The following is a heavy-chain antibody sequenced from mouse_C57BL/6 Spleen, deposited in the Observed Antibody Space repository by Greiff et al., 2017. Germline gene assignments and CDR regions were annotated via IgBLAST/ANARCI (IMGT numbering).Heavy chain of an antibody. CDR2: IDPETGGT. D-gene: IGHD1-1*01. CDR1: GYTFTDYE. J-gene: IGHJ2*01. CDR3: TVITTVVAKGDY. Sequence: QVQLQQSGAELVRPGASVTLSCKASGYTFTDYEMHWVKQTPVHGLEWIGAIDPETGGTAYNQKFKGKAILTADKSSSTAYMELRSLTEEDSVVYCCTVITTVVAKGDYWGQGTTLTVSS. V-gene: IGHV1-15*01.